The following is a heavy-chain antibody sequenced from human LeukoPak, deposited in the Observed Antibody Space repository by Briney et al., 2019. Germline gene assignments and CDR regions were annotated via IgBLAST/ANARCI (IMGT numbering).Heavy chain of an antibody. J-gene: IGHJ6*04. D-gene: IGHD3-10*01. Sequence: SETLSLTCTVSGGFISSYYWSWIRQPPGKGLEWIGYIYYSGSTNYNPSLKSRVTISVDTSKNQFSLKLSSVTAADTAVYYCARGAQLKSYGMDVWGKGTTVTVSS. CDR1: GGFISSYY. CDR3: ARGAQLKSYGMDV. V-gene: IGHV4-59*01. CDR2: IYYSGST.